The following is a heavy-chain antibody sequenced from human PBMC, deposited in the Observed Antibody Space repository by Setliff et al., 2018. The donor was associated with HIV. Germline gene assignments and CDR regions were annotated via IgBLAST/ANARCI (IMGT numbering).Heavy chain of an antibody. Sequence: ASVKVSCKASGYTFTSYDISWVRQATGQGLEWMGWMNPRSGNTGYGQKFQGRVTMTRDTSISTAYMELSSLTSEDTAVYYCARIPTGGAFDIWGQGTVVTVSS. CDR1: GYTFTSYD. D-gene: IGHD7-27*01. CDR2: MNPRSGNT. CDR3: ARIPTGGAFDI. J-gene: IGHJ3*02. V-gene: IGHV1-8*01.